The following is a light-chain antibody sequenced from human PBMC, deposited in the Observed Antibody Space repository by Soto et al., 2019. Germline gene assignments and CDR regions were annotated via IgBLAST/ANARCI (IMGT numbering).Light chain of an antibody. Sequence: QSVLTQPRSVSGSPGQSVTISCTGTSSDVGGYNYVSWYQQHPGKAPKVMIYDVSKRPSGVPDRFSGSKSGNTASLTISGLQADDEADYYCCSYAGSHTFVFGTGTKGTVL. V-gene: IGLV2-11*01. CDR1: SSDVGGYNY. CDR2: DVS. J-gene: IGLJ1*01. CDR3: CSYAGSHTFV.